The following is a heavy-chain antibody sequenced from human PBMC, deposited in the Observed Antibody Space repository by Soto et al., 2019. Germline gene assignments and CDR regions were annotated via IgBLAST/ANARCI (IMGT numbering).Heavy chain of an antibody. D-gene: IGHD3-10*01. V-gene: IGHV3-9*01. Sequence: EVQLVESGGGLVQPGRSLRLSCAASGFTFDDYAMHWVRQAPGKGLEWVSGISGNSGSIGYADSVKGRFTISRDNAKNSLYLQMNSLRAEDTALYYCAKDNRGWFGPGMDVWGKGTTVTVSS. CDR2: ISGNSGSI. CDR3: AKDNRGWFGPGMDV. CDR1: GFTFDDYA. J-gene: IGHJ6*03.